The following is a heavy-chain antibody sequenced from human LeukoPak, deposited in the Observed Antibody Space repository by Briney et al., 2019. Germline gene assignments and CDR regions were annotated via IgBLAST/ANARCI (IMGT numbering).Heavy chain of an antibody. CDR2: INWNGDST. D-gene: IGHD3-22*01. J-gene: IGHJ4*02. CDR1: GFTFDDYG. V-gene: IGHV3-20*04. CDR3: ARGLTLPSYYDSSGYYYFDY. Sequence: PGGSLRLSCAASGFTFDDYGMSWVRQAPGRGLEWVSGINWNGDSTDYADSVKGRFTISRDNAKNSLYLQMNSLRAEDTALYYCARGLTLPSYYDSSGYYYFDYWGQGTLVTVSS.